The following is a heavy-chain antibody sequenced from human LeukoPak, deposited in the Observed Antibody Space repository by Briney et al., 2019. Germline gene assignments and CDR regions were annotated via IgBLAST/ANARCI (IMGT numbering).Heavy chain of an antibody. CDR2: IYYSGTT. CDR3: SRGYSGTLPAKD. CDR1: GASISTYY. V-gene: IGHV4-59*01. Sequence: SETLSLTCTVSGASISTYYWSWIRQPPGKGLEWIGHIYYSGTTNYNPSLKSRVTISVDTSKNQFSLKPTSVTAADTAVYYCSRGYSGTLPAKDWGQGTLVTVSS. D-gene: IGHD1-26*01. J-gene: IGHJ4*02.